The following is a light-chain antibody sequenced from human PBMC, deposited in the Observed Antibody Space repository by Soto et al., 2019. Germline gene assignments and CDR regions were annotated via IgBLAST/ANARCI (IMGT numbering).Light chain of an antibody. J-gene: IGKJ5*01. CDR3: QPYNDRPPIT. Sequence: EIVMTQSPVTLSASPGESATLSCRASQSVDNNVAWYQQKPGQAPRLLIVGSFARATGIPARFSGSGSGSEFTLTISGLQSEDFAVYYCQPYNDRPPITFGQGTRLEI. CDR2: GSF. CDR1: QSVDNN. V-gene: IGKV3-15*01.